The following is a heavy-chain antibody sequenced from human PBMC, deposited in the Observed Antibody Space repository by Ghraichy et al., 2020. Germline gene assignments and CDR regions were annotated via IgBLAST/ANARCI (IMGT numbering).Heavy chain of an antibody. CDR2: INHSGTT. V-gene: IGHV4-34*01. CDR1: GGSFSGYY. CDR3: SSILLGGNWFDP. J-gene: IGHJ5*01. Sequence: GSLRLSCAVYGGSFSGYYWSWIRQPPGKGLEWIGEINHSGTTNYNPSLKSRVTISVDTSKNQFSLKVNSVTAADTAVYSCSSILLGGNWFDPWGQGTLVTVSS. D-gene: IGHD3-9*01.